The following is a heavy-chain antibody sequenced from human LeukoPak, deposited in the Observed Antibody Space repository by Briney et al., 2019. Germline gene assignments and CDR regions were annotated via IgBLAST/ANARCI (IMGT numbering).Heavy chain of an antibody. CDR2: IIPILGIA. CDR1: GGTFSSYA. J-gene: IGHJ3*02. Sequence: ASVKVSCKASGGTFSSYAISWVRQAPGQGLEWMGRIIPILGIANYAQKFQGRVTITADKSTSTAYMELSSLRSEDTAVYHCARKGDGYRPTDAFDIWGQGTMVTVSS. CDR3: ARKGDGYRPTDAFDI. V-gene: IGHV1-69*04. D-gene: IGHD5-24*01.